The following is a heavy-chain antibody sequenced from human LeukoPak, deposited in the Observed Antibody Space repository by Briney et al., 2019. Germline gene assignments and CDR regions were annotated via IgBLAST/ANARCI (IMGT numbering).Heavy chain of an antibody. CDR2: IYHSGST. CDR1: GGSISSSTYY. V-gene: IGHV4-39*07. Sequence: KPSETLSLTCTVSGGSISSSTYYWAWIRQPPGKGLEWIGSIYHSGSTYYNPSLKSRVTISVDTSKNQFSLKLSSVTTADTAVYYCASLTLEMATTERSWYWFDPWGQGTLATVSS. CDR3: ASLTLEMATTERSWYWFDP. J-gene: IGHJ5*02. D-gene: IGHD5-24*01.